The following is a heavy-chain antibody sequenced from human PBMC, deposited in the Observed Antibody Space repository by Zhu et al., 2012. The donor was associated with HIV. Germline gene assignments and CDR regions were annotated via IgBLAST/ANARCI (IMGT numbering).Heavy chain of an antibody. D-gene: IGHD3-22*01. Sequence: QVQLQESGPGLVKSSQTLSLTCTVSGGSISSGDYYWSWIRQPPGKGLEWIGYIYYSGSTYYNPSLKSRVTISVDTSKNQFSLKLSSVTAADTAVYYCAREGIYDSSGFWFDPWGQGTLVTVSS. V-gene: IGHV4-30-4*08. J-gene: IGHJ5*02. CDR2: IYYSGST. CDR3: AREGIYDSSGFWFDP. CDR1: GGSISSGDYY.